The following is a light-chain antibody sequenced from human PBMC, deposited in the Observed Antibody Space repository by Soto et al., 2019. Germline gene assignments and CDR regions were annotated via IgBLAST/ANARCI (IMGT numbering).Light chain of an antibody. CDR2: DVY. V-gene: IGLV2-14*03. Sequence: SALTQPSPLSASPGPSITLSLPGNPGDIGGYNYVSWYQQHPGKAPKLMIYDVYHRPSGVSNRFSASKSGNTASLTISGLQAEDEADYYCSSYTSSTTLVFGTGTKVTVL. CDR1: PGDIGGYNY. J-gene: IGLJ1*01. CDR3: SSYTSSTTLV.